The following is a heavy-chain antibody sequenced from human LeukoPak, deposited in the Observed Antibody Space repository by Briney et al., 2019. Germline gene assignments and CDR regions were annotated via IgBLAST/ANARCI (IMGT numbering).Heavy chain of an antibody. V-gene: IGHV4-59*12. Sequence: PSETLSLTCTVSSASISTYYWSWIRQPPGKGLEWIGYIYHSGTSNYNPSLKSRVTISVDTSKNQFSLKLSSVTAADTAVYYCARKTPLRKSLDYWGQGTLVTVSS. J-gene: IGHJ4*02. CDR2: IYHSGTS. CDR3: ARKTPLRKSLDY. CDR1: SASISTYY. D-gene: IGHD2-15*01.